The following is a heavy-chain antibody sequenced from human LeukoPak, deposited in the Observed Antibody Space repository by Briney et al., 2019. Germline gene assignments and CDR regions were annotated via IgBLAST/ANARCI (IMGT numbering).Heavy chain of an antibody. CDR1: GYTFTGYY. CDR3: ASEDSSSWYPTWFDP. CDR2: INPNSGGT. J-gene: IGHJ5*02. D-gene: IGHD6-13*01. Sequence: ASVKVSCKASGYTFTGYYMHWVRQAPGQGLEWMGWINPNSGGTNYAQEFQGRVTMTRDTSISTAYMELSRLRSDDTAVYYCASEDSSSWYPTWFDPWGQGTLVTVSS. V-gene: IGHV1-2*02.